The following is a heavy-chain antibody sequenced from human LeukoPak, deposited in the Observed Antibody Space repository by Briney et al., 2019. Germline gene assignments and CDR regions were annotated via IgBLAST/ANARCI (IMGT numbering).Heavy chain of an antibody. CDR1: GGSISSYY. V-gene: IGHV4-59*01. D-gene: IGHD6-13*01. J-gene: IGHJ6*03. CDR2: IYYSGST. CDR3: ARARSSSWYSRDYYMDV. Sequence: ASETLSLTCTVSGGSISSYYWSWIRQPPGKGLEWIGYIYYSGSTNYNPSLKSRVTISVDTSKNQFSLKLSSVTAADTAVYYCARARSSSWYSRDYYMDVWGKGTTVTVSS.